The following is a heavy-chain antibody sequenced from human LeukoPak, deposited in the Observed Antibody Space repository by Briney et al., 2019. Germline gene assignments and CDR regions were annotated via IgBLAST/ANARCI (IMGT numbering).Heavy chain of an antibody. D-gene: IGHD3-22*01. V-gene: IGHV1-46*01. CDR1: GYTFTSYY. CDR2: INPSGGST. J-gene: IGHJ4*02. Sequence: ASVKVSCKASGYTFTSYYMHWVRQAPGQGLEWLGIINPSGGSTSYAQKFQGRVTMTRDTSTSTVDMELSSLRSEDTAVYYCARTYYYDSSGYYEVGFGYWGQGTLVTVSS. CDR3: ARTYYYDSSGYYEVGFGY.